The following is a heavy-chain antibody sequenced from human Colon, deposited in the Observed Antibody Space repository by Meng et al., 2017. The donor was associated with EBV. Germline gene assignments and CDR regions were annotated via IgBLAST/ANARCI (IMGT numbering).Heavy chain of an antibody. Sequence: QGSPPGLLHPSHPLSLTSPVSFGSLDTLDYFWDWLPQPPGPVLECIARVLSRRPAYYNPSLTSRVTISVDTSKNQFSLNLSSLTAADTAVYYCARHVYGDSYGFWGQGTLVTVSS. CDR2: VLSRRPA. CDR1: FGSLDTLDYF. V-gene: IGHV4-39*01. CDR3: ARHVYGDSYGF. D-gene: IGHD4-17*01. J-gene: IGHJ4*02.